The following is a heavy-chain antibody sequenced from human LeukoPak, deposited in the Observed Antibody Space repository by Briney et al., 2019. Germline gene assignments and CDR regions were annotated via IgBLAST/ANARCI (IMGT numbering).Heavy chain of an antibody. V-gene: IGHV3-23*01. CDR3: AKGSGSGSYYNPSQYYMDV. J-gene: IGHJ6*03. D-gene: IGHD3-10*01. CDR2: ISGSGGST. CDR1: GFTFSSYA. Sequence: GGSLRLSCAASGFTFSSYAMSWVHQAPGKGLEWGSAISGSGGSTYYADSVKGRFTISRDNSKNTLYLQMNSLRAEDTAVYYCAKGSGSGSYYNPSQYYMDVWGKGTTVTVSS.